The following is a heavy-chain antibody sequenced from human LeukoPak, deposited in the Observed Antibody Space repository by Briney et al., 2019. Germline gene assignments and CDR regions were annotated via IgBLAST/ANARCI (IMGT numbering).Heavy chain of an antibody. J-gene: IGHJ4*02. D-gene: IGHD6-19*01. Sequence: GGSLRLSCAASGFTFSSYWMSWVRQAPGKGLEWVASIKQDGSEKHYVASVKGRFTISRDNAKNSLYLQMNSLRAEDTAVYYCARPYSSGWDPIDYWGQGTLVTVSA. CDR2: IKQDGSEK. CDR3: ARPYSSGWDPIDY. V-gene: IGHV3-7*01. CDR1: GFTFSSYW.